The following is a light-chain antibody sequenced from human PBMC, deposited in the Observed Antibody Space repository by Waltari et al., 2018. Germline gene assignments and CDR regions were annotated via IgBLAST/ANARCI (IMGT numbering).Light chain of an antibody. CDR3: QQYYSTPRT. J-gene: IGKJ5*01. V-gene: IGKV4-1*01. CDR2: WAS. Sequence: DIVMTQSPDSLAVSLGERATINCKYSQRVLYSSNNKNYIAWYQQKPGQPPKLLIYWASTREFGVPDRFSGSGSGTDFTLTISSLQAEDVAVYYCQQYYSTPRTFGQGTRLEIK. CDR1: QRVLYSSNNKNY.